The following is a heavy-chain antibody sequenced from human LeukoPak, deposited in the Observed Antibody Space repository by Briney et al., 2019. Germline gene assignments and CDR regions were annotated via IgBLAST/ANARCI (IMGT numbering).Heavy chain of an antibody. CDR1: GGSISSYY. D-gene: IGHD4-17*01. Sequence: SETLSLTCTVSGGSISSYYWSWIRQPPGKGLEWIGYIYYSGSTNYNPSLKSRVTISVDTSKNQFSLKLSSVTAADTAVYYCATGYGDRNWFDPWGQGTLVTVSS. CDR3: ATGYGDRNWFDP. CDR2: IYYSGST. V-gene: IGHV4-59*01. J-gene: IGHJ5*02.